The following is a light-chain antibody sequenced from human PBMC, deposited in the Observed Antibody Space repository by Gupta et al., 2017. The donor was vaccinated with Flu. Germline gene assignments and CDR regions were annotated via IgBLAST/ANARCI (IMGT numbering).Light chain of an antibody. V-gene: IGKV3-11*01. CDR3: QQRSSWPPT. J-gene: IGKJ1*01. CDR2: DAS. Sequence: EIVLTQSPDTLSLSPGERATLSCRASQRISRYLAWYQQRPGQAPRLLIYDASNRATDTPARFSGSGSGTDFTLTISSLESEDFAVYYCQQRSSWPPTFGQGTKVEIK. CDR1: QRISRY.